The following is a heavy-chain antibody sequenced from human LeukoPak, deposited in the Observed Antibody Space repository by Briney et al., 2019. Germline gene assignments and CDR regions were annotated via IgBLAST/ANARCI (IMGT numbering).Heavy chain of an antibody. CDR1: GYTFTSYG. CDR2: ISAYSGNT. D-gene: IGHD2-21*02. V-gene: IGHV1-18*01. J-gene: IGHJ4*02. Sequence: GASVKVSCKASGYTFTSYGISWVRQAPGQGLEWMGWISAYSGNTNYAQKFQGRVTMTTDTSTNTSYMDLRSLRSDDTAVYYCARYGDLRSDYWGQGTLVTVSS. CDR3: ARYGDLRSDY.